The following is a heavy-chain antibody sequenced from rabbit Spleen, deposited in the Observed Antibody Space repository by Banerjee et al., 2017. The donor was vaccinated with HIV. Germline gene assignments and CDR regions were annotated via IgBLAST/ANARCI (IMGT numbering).Heavy chain of an antibody. CDR3: ARDGAGWGGFGFHL. V-gene: IGHV1S45*01. J-gene: IGHJ4*01. Sequence: QEQLEESGGDLVKPEGSLTLTCTASGFSFNSNYWTCWVRQAPGKGLEWIACIYAGVTISTYYADWAKGRFTISKTSSTTVTLQMTSLTAADSATYFCARDGAGWGGFGFHLWGPGTLVTVS. CDR2: IYAGVTIST. CDR1: GFSFNSNYW. D-gene: IGHD4-1*01.